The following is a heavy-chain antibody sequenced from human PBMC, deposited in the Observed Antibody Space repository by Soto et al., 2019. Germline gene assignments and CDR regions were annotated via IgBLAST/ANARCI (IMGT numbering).Heavy chain of an antibody. Sequence: GGSLRLSCAASGFTFSSYAVHWVRQPTGKGLEWVSVIGSAGDTYYPGSVKGRFTISRENAKNSLYLQMNSLRAEDTAVYYCARGYLGSFDYWGQGTLVTSPQ. D-gene: IGHD7-27*01. CDR2: IGSAGDT. CDR1: GFTFSSYA. J-gene: IGHJ4*02. CDR3: ARGYLGSFDY. V-gene: IGHV3-13*01.